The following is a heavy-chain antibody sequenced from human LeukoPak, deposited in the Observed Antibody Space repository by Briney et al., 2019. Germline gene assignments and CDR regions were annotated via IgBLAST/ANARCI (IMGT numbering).Heavy chain of an antibody. CDR1: GGSISSYY. Sequence: SETLSLTCTVSGGSISSYYWSWIRQPPGKGLEWIGYIYYSGSTNYNPSLKSRVTISVDTSKNQFSLKLSSVTAADTAVYYCARRGSGSFTNWGQGTLVTVSS. V-gene: IGHV4-59*12. CDR3: ARRGSGSFTN. J-gene: IGHJ4*02. CDR2: IYYSGST. D-gene: IGHD1-26*01.